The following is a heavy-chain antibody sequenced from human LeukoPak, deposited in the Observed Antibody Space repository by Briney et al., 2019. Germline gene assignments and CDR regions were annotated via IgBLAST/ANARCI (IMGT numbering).Heavy chain of an antibody. Sequence: GASVKVSCKASGGTFSSYAISWVRQAPGQGLEWMGRIIPILGIANYAQKFQGRVTITADKSTSTAYMELSSLRSEDTAVYYCASPPAGSGGSFGYWGQGTLVTVSS. D-gene: IGHD2-15*01. CDR2: IIPILGIA. CDR1: GGTFSSYA. V-gene: IGHV1-69*04. J-gene: IGHJ4*02. CDR3: ASPPAGSGGSFGY.